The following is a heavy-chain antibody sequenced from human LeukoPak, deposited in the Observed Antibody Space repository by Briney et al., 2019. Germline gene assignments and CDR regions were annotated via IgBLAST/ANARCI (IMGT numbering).Heavy chain of an antibody. V-gene: IGHV1-69*13. Sequence: SVKVSCKASGGTFSSYAISWVRQAPGQGLEWMGGIIPIFGTANYAQKFQGRVTITADESTSTAYMELSSLRSEDTAVYYCAGDLIVGLTNGMDVWGQGTTVTVSS. J-gene: IGHJ6*02. CDR1: GGTFSSYA. D-gene: IGHD3/OR15-3a*01. CDR2: IIPIFGTA. CDR3: AGDLIVGLTNGMDV.